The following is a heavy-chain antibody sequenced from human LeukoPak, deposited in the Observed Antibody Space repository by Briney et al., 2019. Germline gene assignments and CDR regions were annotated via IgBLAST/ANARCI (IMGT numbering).Heavy chain of an antibody. CDR3: ARSDCSSTSWDDFDI. V-gene: IGHV4-39*01. CDR2: IYYSGST. CDR1: GGSFSSSSYS. Sequence: SETLEHSRTVSGGSFSSSSYSWGWIRQPPGKGLEWIGSIYYSGSTYYNPSLKSQVTISVDTSKNQFSLMLSSVTAADTAVYYCARSDCSSTSWDDFDISGDRGIVAVSS. D-gene: IGHD2-2*01. J-gene: IGHJ3*02.